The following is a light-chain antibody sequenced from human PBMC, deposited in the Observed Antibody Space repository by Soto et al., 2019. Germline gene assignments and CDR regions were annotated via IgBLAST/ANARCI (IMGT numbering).Light chain of an antibody. J-gene: IGKJ1*01. V-gene: IGKV3-20*01. CDR2: GAS. CDR3: QQYGSSPPT. CDR1: QSVSSNS. Sequence: EIVLTQSPGTLSLSPGEGATLSCRASQSVSSNSLAWYQRKPGQAPRLLIYGASSRATGIPGRFSGSGSGTDFTLTITRLEPEDFAVYYCQQYGSSPPTFGQGTKLEIK.